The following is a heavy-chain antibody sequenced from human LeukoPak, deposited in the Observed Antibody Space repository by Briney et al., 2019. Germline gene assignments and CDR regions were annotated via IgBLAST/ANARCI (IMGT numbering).Heavy chain of an antibody. CDR2: IGRSGSTI. CDR1: GFXFSSYE. J-gene: IGHJ6*02. V-gene: IGHV3-48*03. CDR3: ARDRNGWSRGVCMDV. D-gene: IGHD3-10*01. Sequence: GGSLRLSCAASGFXFSSYEINWVRQAPGKRLEWVANIGRSGSTIYYADSVQGRFTISRDNAKNSLYLQMNSLRAEDTAVYYCARDRNGWSRGVCMDVWGQGTTVTVSS.